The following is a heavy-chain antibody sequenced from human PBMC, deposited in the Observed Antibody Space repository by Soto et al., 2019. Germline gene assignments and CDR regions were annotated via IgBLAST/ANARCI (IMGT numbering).Heavy chain of an antibody. J-gene: IGHJ3*02. Sequence: QLQLQESGPGLVKPSETLSLTCTVSGGSISSSSYYWGWIRQPPGKGLEWIGSIYYSGSTYYNPSRKSRVTISVDTSKNQFSLKLSSVTAADTAVYYCARRGYDFWSGYSNDAFDIWGQGTMVTVSS. CDR3: ARRGYDFWSGYSNDAFDI. CDR2: IYYSGST. D-gene: IGHD3-3*01. V-gene: IGHV4-39*01. CDR1: GGSISSSSYY.